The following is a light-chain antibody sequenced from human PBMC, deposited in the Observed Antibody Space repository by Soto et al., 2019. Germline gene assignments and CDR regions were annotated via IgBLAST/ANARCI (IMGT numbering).Light chain of an antibody. CDR2: AND. Sequence: QSVLSQPPSVSAAPGQTVTISCSGSNSNVGKHIVSWYQQFPSTAPKLLIYANDLRPSGIRDRFSGSKSGTSATLGITGLQTGDEADYYCATWDTSLSAVVFGEGTKLTVL. J-gene: IGLJ3*02. CDR1: NSNVGKHI. CDR3: ATWDTSLSAVV. V-gene: IGLV1-51*01.